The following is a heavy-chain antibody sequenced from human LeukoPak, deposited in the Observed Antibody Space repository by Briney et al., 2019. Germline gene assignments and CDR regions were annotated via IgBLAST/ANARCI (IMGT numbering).Heavy chain of an antibody. CDR2: IYYSGST. J-gene: IGHJ6*02. CDR3: ARLHARSYYYYGMDV. Sequence: SETLSLTCTVSGGSISSYYWSWIRQPPGKRLEWIGYIYYSGSTNYNPSLKSRVTISVDTSKNQFSLKLSSVTAADTAVYYCARLHARSYYYYGMDVWGQGTTVTVSS. V-gene: IGHV4-59*08. CDR1: GGSISSYY. D-gene: IGHD1-1*01.